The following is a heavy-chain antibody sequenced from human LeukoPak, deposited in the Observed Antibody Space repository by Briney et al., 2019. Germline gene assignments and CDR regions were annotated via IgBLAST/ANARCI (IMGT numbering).Heavy chain of an antibody. J-gene: IGHJ1*01. Sequence: GGSLRLSCAASGFTFSSYWMHWVRQAPGKGLVWVSRIKSDGKTNYSDSVEGRFTISRDNAKNTVSLQMNSLRAEDTGVYYCARAPSEIGGYYPEYFRHWGQGTLVTVSS. V-gene: IGHV3-74*01. CDR2: IKSDGKT. D-gene: IGHD3-22*01. CDR1: GFTFSSYW. CDR3: ARAPSEIGGYYPEYFRH.